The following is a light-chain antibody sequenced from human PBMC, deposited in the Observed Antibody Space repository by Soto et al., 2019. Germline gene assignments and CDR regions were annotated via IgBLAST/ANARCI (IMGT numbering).Light chain of an antibody. J-gene: IGKJ4*01. CDR2: DVS. V-gene: IGKV3-11*01. CDR1: QSVSNY. Sequence: EVVMRQSPATLSVSPGEGATLSCRASQSVSNYLAWYQQKPGQAPRLLIYDVSNRATGIPARFSGSGSGTDFTLTISRLEPEDFAVYYCQYYGTLPLTFGGGTKVDIK. CDR3: QYYGTLPLT.